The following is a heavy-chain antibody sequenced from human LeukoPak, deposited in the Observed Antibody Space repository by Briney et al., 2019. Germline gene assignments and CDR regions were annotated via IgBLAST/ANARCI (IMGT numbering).Heavy chain of an antibody. J-gene: IGHJ4*02. V-gene: IGHV3-23*01. D-gene: IGHD2-15*01. CDR1: GFTFSTYA. Sequence: GGSLTLSCAASGFTFSTYAMTWVRQAPGKGLEWVSVINGGGGTTYYADSVRGRFTISRDNSKNTLYLQMNSLRAEDTAVHYCAKTQGYFDYWGQGTLVTVSS. CDR2: INGGGGTT. CDR3: AKTQGYFDY.